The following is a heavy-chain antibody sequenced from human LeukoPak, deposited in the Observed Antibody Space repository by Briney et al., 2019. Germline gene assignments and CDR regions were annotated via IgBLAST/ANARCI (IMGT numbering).Heavy chain of an antibody. CDR2: IDWDDDK. Sequence: ESGPALVKPTQTLTLTCTFSGFSLSTSGMCVTWIRQPPGKALEWLARIDWDDDKYYSPSLKSRLTITKDTSKNQVVLTMTNMDPVDTATYYCARRVIPYYFDYWGQGTVVTVTS. D-gene: IGHD2-21*01. J-gene: IGHJ4*02. V-gene: IGHV2-70*11. CDR3: ARRVIPYYFDY. CDR1: GFSLSTSGMC.